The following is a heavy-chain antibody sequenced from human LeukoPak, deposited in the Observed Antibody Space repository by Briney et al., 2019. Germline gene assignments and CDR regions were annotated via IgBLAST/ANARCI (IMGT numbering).Heavy chain of an antibody. J-gene: IGHJ6*04. CDR2: IYYSGST. V-gene: IGHV4-39*01. CDR1: GGSISRSTYY. Sequence: SETLSLMCTVPGGSISRSTYYWDWIRQPPGKGLEWIGSIYYSGSTYYNPSLKSRVTISVDTSKNQFSLNLSSVTAADTAVHYCARPDVWGKGTTVTVSS. CDR3: ARPDV.